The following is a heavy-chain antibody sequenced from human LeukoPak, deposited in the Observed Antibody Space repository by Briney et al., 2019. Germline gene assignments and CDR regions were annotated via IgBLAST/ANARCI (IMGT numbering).Heavy chain of an antibody. Sequence: GGSLRLSCAASGFTFSDYNMNWVRQSPEKGLEWVSSITSGTTYIYYADSVRGRFTLSRDNAKNSLYLQMNSLRAEDTAVYYCARWPYRSTYRLHYSGQGTLITVSA. CDR2: ITSGTTYI. V-gene: IGHV3-21*01. J-gene: IGHJ4*02. CDR1: GFTFSDYN. D-gene: IGHD6-13*01. CDR3: ARWPYRSTYRLHY.